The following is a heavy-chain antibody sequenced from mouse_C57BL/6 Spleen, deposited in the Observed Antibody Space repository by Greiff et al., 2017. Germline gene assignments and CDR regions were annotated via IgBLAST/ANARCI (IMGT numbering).Heavy chain of an antibody. CDR1: GYTFTSYW. Sequence: QVQLQQPGAELVKPGASVKLSCKASGYTFTSYWMHWVKQRPGQGLEWIGLIHPNSCSTNYNEKFKSKATLTVDKSSSTAYMQLSSLTSEDSAVYYGASLDYYSPSDYAMDYWGQGTSVTVSS. V-gene: IGHV1-64*01. CDR3: ASLDYYSPSDYAMDY. J-gene: IGHJ4*01. CDR2: IHPNSCST. D-gene: IGHD1-1*01.